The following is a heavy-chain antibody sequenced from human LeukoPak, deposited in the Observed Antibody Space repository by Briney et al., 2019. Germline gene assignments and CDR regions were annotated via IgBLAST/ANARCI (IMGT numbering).Heavy chain of an antibody. CDR2: INSDGTTT. CDR3: ARTRYDSSGYYFDY. Sequence: GGSLRLSCAASGFTFSTYWMHWVRQAPGKGLVWVSRINSDGTTTNYADSVKGRFTISRDNSKNTLYLQMNSLRAEDTAVYYCARTRYDSSGYYFDYWGQGTLVTVSS. J-gene: IGHJ4*02. D-gene: IGHD3-22*01. CDR1: GFTFSTYW. V-gene: IGHV3-74*01.